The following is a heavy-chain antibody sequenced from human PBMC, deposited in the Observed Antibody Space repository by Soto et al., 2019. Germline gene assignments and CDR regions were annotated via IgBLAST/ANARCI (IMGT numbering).Heavy chain of an antibody. D-gene: IGHD3-10*01. CDR3: AREYFGSGSYYLDS. J-gene: IGHJ5*01. Sequence: GGSLRLSCAASGFTFSIHNMNWVRRAPGKGLEWVSYISSSGDTIYYADSVKGRFTISRDNAKNSLHLQMNSLRDEDTAVFYCAREYFGSGSYYLDSWGQGTLVTVSS. V-gene: IGHV3-48*02. CDR1: GFTFSIHN. CDR2: ISSSGDTI.